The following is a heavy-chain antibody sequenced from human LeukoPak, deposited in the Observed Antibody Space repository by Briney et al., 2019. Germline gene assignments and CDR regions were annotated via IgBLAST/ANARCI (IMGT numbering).Heavy chain of an antibody. D-gene: IGHD7-27*01. CDR1: GYTFTSYD. V-gene: IGHV1-8*01. J-gene: IGHJ4*02. Sequence: ASVKVSCKASGYTFTSYDFNWVRQATGQRPEWMGWMSPNSGDTGYSQKFQDRVTMTRNTSISTAYMELSSLRSDDTAVYYCARGPPNWGYDYWGPGTLVTVSS. CDR2: MSPNSGDT. CDR3: ARGPPNWGYDY.